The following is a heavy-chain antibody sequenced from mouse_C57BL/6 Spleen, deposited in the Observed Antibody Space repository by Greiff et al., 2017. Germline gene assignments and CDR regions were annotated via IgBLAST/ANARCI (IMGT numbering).Heavy chain of an antibody. CDR1: GFTFSSYA. D-gene: IGHD1-1*01. CDR2: ISDGGSYT. Sequence: DVKLVESGGGLVKPGGSLKLSCAASGFTFSSYAMSWVRQTPEKRLEWVATISDGGSYTYYPDNVKGRFTISRDNAKNNLYLQMSHLKSEATAMYYCARYQLITTVPLYAMDYWGQGTSVTVSS. CDR3: ARYQLITTVPLYAMDY. J-gene: IGHJ4*01. V-gene: IGHV5-4*03.